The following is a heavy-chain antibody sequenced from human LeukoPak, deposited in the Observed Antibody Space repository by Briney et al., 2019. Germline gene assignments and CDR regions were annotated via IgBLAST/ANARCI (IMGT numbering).Heavy chain of an antibody. CDR3: ARGNYDFWSGTTNYYFDY. D-gene: IGHD3-3*01. CDR2: ISSSSSYI. J-gene: IGHJ4*02. V-gene: IGHV3-21*01. Sequence: KTGGSLRLSCAASGFTFSSYSMNWVRQAPGKGLEWVSSISSSSSYIYYADSVKGRFTIPRDNAKNSLYLQMNSLRAEDTAVYYCARGNYDFWSGTTNYYFDYWGQGTLVTVSS. CDR1: GFTFSSYS.